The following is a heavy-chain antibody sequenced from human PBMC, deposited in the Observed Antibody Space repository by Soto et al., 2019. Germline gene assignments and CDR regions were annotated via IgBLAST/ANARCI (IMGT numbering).Heavy chain of an antibody. CDR3: TSPYGDYYRNFDY. J-gene: IGHJ4*02. Sequence: GGSLRLSCTASGFTFGDYAMSWFRQAPGKGLEWVGFIRSKAYGGTTEYAASVKGRFTISRDDSKSIAYLQMNSLKTEDTAVYYCTSPYGDYYRNFDYWGQGTLVTVSS. CDR1: GFTFGDYA. D-gene: IGHD4-17*01. V-gene: IGHV3-49*03. CDR2: IRSKAYGGTT.